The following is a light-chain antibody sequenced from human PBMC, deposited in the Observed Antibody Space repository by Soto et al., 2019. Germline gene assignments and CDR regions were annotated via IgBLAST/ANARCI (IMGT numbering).Light chain of an antibody. CDR3: QQYDSYSPWT. CDR2: DAS. CDR1: QNINKW. V-gene: IGKV1-5*01. Sequence: DIQMTQSPSTLSASVGDRVTITCRASQNINKWLAWHQQKPEKAPKLLIYDASSLEIGVPSRFSASGSGTEFTLTISSLQPDDFATYYCQQYDSYSPWTFGQGTKVDIK. J-gene: IGKJ1*01.